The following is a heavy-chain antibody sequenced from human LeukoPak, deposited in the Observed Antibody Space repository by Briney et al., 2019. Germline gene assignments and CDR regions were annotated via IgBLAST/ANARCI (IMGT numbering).Heavy chain of an antibody. J-gene: IGHJ6*03. CDR1: GFTFSSYG. D-gene: IGHD2/OR15-2a*01. CDR3: AKAADQYYYSYFYYMDV. V-gene: IGHV3-30*18. CDR2: ISYDGSSK. Sequence: GGSLRLSCAASGFTFSSYGMHWVRQAPGKGLEWVAVISYDGSSKDYADSVKGRFTISRDDSKNTLYLQMNSLRVEDTAVYYCAKAADQYYYSYFYYMDVWGKGTTVTVSS.